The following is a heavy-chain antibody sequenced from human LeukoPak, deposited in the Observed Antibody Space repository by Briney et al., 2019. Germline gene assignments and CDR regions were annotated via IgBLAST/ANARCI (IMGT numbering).Heavy chain of an antibody. CDR3: ARDCYYGSGSCLDY. CDR1: GFTFSSYG. V-gene: IGHV3-33*01. CDR2: IWYDGSNK. J-gene: IGHJ4*02. Sequence: GGSLRLSCAAFGFTFSSYGMHWVRQAPGKGLEWVAVIWYDGSNKYYADSVKGRFTISRDNSKNTLYLQMNSLRAEDTAVYYCARDCYYGSGSCLDYWGQGTLVTVSS. D-gene: IGHD3-10*01.